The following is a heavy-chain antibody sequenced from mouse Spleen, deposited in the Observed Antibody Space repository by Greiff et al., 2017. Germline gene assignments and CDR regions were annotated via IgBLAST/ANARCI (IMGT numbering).Heavy chain of an antibody. J-gene: IGHJ4*01. V-gene: IGHV5-17*01. CDR3: AQSSRGYAMDY. CDR1: GFTFSDYG. CDR2: ISSGSSTI. D-gene: IGHD1-3*01. Sequence: EVMLVESGGGLVKPGGSLKLSCAASGFTFSDYGMHWVRQAPEKGLEWVAYISSGSSTIYYADTVKGRFTISRDNAKNTLFLQMTSLRSEDTAMYYCAQSSRGYAMDYWGQGTSVTVSS.